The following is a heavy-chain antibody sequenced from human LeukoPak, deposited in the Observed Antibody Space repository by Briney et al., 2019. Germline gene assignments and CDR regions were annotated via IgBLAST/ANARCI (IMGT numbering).Heavy chain of an antibody. J-gene: IGHJ4*02. CDR1: GYTFTSYD. D-gene: IGHD4-17*01. V-gene: IGHV1-8*03. CDR3: AIDLGDVNPPYDY. CDR2: MNPNSGNT. Sequence: ASVKVSCKASGYTFTSYDINWVRQATGQGLEWMGWMNPNSGNTGYAQKFQGRVTITRNTSISTAYMELSSLRSEDTAVYYCAIDLGDVNPPYDYWGQGTLVTVSS.